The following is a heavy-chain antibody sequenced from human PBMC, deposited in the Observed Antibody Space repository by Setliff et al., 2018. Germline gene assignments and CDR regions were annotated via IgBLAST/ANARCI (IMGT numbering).Heavy chain of an antibody. V-gene: IGHV1-2*02. CDR2: INPNAGNI. J-gene: IGHJ6*03. D-gene: IGHD2-15*01. CDR3: AREGVDTRSSTDYRYYMDV. CDR1: GYTFTAYY. Sequence: ASVKVSCKASGYTFTAYYIHWVRQAPGQGLEWMGWINPNAGNINYIQKFQGRVTMTRDTSISTAYMEVSSLRYEDTAVYYCAREGVDTRSSTDYRYYMDVWGKGTTVTVSS.